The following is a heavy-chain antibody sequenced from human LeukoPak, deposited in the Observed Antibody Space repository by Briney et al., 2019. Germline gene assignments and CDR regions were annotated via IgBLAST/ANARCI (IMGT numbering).Heavy chain of an antibody. V-gene: IGHV4-39*02. J-gene: IGHJ4*02. CDR1: GGPINNSDYY. Sequence: PSETLSLTCTVSGGPINNSDYYWGWIRQLPGRGLEWIGSINFGGSTYFNPSLKSRVTMSIDTSNNDFSLRLSSVTAADTAVYYCARLGIGVVPSAMLGDYYFDYWGQGTLVTVSS. CDR3: ARLGIGVVPSAMLGDYYFDY. CDR2: INFGGST. D-gene: IGHD2-2*01.